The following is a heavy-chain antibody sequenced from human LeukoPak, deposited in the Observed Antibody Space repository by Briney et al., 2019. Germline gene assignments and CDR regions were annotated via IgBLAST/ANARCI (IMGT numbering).Heavy chain of an antibody. V-gene: IGHV3-9*01. J-gene: IGHJ4*02. Sequence: AGRSLRLSCAASGFTFDDYAMHWVRQAPGKGLEWVSGISWNSGSIGYADSVKGRFTISRDNAKNSLYLQMNSLRAVDTALYYCAKDRDYGGNSAVFDYWGQGTLVTVSS. D-gene: IGHD4-23*01. CDR1: GFTFDDYA. CDR2: ISWNSGSI. CDR3: AKDRDYGGNSAVFDY.